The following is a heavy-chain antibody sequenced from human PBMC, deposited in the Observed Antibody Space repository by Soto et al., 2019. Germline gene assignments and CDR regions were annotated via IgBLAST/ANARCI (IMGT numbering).Heavy chain of an antibody. D-gene: IGHD6-13*01. Sequence: GGSLRLSCAASGFTVSSNYMSWVRQAPGKGLEWVSVIYSGGSTYYADSVKGRFTISRDNSKNTLYLQMNSLRAEDTAVYYCARAFDGYSSSWYEFYYWGQGTLVTVSS. CDR1: GFTVSSNY. V-gene: IGHV3-66*01. CDR2: IYSGGST. CDR3: ARAFDGYSSSWYEFYY. J-gene: IGHJ4*02.